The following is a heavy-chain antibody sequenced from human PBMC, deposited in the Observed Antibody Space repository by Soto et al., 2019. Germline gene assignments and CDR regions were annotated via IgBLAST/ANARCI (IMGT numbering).Heavy chain of an antibody. CDR3: AKDRYYDFWSGYYDSFGHFDY. CDR2: ISYDGSNK. D-gene: IGHD3-3*01. Sequence: QVQLVESGGGVVQPGRSLRLSCAASGFTFSSYGMHWVRQAPGKGLEWVAVISYDGSNKYYADSVKGRFTISRDNSKNTLYLQMNSLRAEDTAGYYCAKDRYYDFWSGYYDSFGHFDYWGQGTLVTVSS. CDR1: GFTFSSYG. J-gene: IGHJ4*02. V-gene: IGHV3-30*18.